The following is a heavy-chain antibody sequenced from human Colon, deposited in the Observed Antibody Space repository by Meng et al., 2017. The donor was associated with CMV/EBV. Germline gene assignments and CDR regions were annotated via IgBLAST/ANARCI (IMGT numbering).Heavy chain of an antibody. CDR3: ARNSRYYYYGMDV. J-gene: IGHJ6*02. V-gene: IGHV4-61*01. Sequence: GSLRLSCTVSGGSVSSGSYYWSWIRQPPGKGLERIGYIYYSGSTNYNPSLKSRVTISVDTSKNQFSLKLSSVTAADTAVYYCARNSRYYYYGMDVWGQGTTVTVSS. CDR1: GGSVSSGSYY. D-gene: IGHD2-21*01. CDR2: IYYSGST.